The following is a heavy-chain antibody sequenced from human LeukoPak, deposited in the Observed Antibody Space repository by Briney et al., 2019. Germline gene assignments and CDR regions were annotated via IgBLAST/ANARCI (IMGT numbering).Heavy chain of an antibody. CDR1: GGSISSYY. Sequence: TSETLSLTCTVSGGSISSYYWSWIRQPPGKGLEWIGYIYYSGSTNYNPSLKSRVTMSVDTSKNQFSLKLSSVTAADTAVYYCAREFRGNAFDIWGQGTMVTVYS. D-gene: IGHD1-1*01. V-gene: IGHV4-59*12. CDR2: IYYSGST. CDR3: AREFRGNAFDI. J-gene: IGHJ3*02.